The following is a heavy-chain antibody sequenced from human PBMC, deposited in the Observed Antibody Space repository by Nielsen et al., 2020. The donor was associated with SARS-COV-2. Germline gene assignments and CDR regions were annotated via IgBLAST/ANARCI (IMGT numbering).Heavy chain of an antibody. V-gene: IGHV4-31*03. D-gene: IGHD3-10*02. J-gene: IGHJ3*02. CDR3: ARVFGFGFDI. CDR1: GGSISSGGYY. Sequence: SETLSLTCTVSGGSISSGGYYWSWIRQHPGKGLEWIGYIYYRGSTYYNSSLKSRVTISVDTSKNQFSLKLSSVTAADTAVYYCARVFGFGFDIWGQGTMVTVSS. CDR2: IYYRGST.